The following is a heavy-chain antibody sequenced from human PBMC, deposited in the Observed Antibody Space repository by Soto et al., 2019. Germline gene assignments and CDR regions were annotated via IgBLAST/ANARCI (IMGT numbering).Heavy chain of an antibody. D-gene: IGHD3-22*01. CDR3: ARVAVIGAFDI. CDR1: GYTFTNYY. J-gene: IGHJ3*02. CDR2: INPSGGST. V-gene: IGHV1-46*03. Sequence: QVQLVQSGAEVKKPGASVKVSCKASGYTFTNYYIHWVRQAPGQGLEWMGIINPSGGSTSYAQKFQGXXTXTXVTSTSTGYMELISLRSEDTAMYYCARVAVIGAFDIWGQGTMVTVSS.